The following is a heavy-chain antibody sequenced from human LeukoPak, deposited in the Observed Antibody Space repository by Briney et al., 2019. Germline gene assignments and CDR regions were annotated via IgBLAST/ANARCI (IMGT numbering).Heavy chain of an antibody. CDR2: ISSSSSTI. Sequence: GGSLRLSCAASGFTFSSYSMKWVRQAPGKGLEWVSYISSSSSTIYYADSVKGRFTISRDNAKNSLYLQMNSLRAEDTAVYYCAREVPAAIRYFDYWGQGTLVTVSS. CDR3: AREVPAAIRYFDY. J-gene: IGHJ4*02. D-gene: IGHD2-2*02. V-gene: IGHV3-48*01. CDR1: GFTFSSYS.